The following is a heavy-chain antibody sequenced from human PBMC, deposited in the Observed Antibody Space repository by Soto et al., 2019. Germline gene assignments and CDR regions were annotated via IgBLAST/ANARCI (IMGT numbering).Heavy chain of an antibody. CDR3: ARPERNSKSHPLLS. D-gene: IGHD1-1*01. V-gene: IGHV3-53*01. CDR2: IYSGGST. CDR1: GFTVSSNY. Sequence: GGFLELSCAASGFTVSSNYMSWVRQAPGKGLEWVSVIYSGGSTYYADSVRGRFTISRDNAKNSLYLEMNSLRADDTAVYYCARPERNSKSHPLLSWGQGTLVTVSS. J-gene: IGHJ4*02.